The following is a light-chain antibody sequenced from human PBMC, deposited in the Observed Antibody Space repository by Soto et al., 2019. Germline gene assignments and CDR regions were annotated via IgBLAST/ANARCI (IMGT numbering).Light chain of an antibody. CDR2: SAS. CDR3: LQDSQYPRT. V-gene: IGKV1-6*01. J-gene: IGKJ1*01. Sequence: AIQMTQSPSSLSASVGDRVTITCRASQGIGDDLGWYQQKPGKAPNLLIYSASNLQSGVPSRFSGSGSGTDFTLTNSGLQPEDVATYYCLQDSQYPRTFGQGTKVEIK. CDR1: QGIGDD.